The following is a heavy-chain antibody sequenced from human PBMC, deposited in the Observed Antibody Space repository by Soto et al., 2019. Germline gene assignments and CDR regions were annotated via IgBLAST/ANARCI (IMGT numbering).Heavy chain of an antibody. Sequence: ASVKVSCKVSGYTLTELAMHWVRQAPGKGFEWMGGFDADAGETIYPQEFQGRLTMTEDTSTDTAFMELSSLRSEDTAVYYCARDYDYIWGSYRVDYYYFGMDVWGQGTTVTVSS. V-gene: IGHV1-24*01. CDR1: GYTLTELA. CDR2: FDADAGET. D-gene: IGHD3-16*02. CDR3: ARDYDYIWGSYRVDYYYFGMDV. J-gene: IGHJ6*02.